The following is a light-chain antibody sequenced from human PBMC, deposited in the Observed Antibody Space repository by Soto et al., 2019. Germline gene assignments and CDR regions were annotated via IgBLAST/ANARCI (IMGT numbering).Light chain of an antibody. CDR1: HSISTN. V-gene: IGKV3-15*01. CDR2: GAS. J-gene: IGKJ1*01. CDR3: QQYNNWPRT. Sequence: EIVMTQSPATLSVSPGERATLSCRASHSISTNLAWYQHKPGQAPGLLIYGASTRATGIPARFSGSGSGTEFTLTISSLQSEDFALYYCQQYNNWPRTFGQGTKVEI.